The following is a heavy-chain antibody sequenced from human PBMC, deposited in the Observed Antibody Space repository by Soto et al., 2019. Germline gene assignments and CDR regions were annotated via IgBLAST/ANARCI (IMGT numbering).Heavy chain of an antibody. CDR2: TYYRSKWYN. D-gene: IGHD5-18*01. Sequence: SQTLSLTCAISGDSVSSNSAAWNWIRQSPSRGLEWLGRTYYRSKWYNDYAVSVKSRITINPDTSKNQFSLQLNSVTPEDTAVYYCARDLELGDTAMVLSFDIWVQGTMVTVSS. J-gene: IGHJ3*02. CDR3: ARDLELGDTAMVLSFDI. CDR1: GDSVSSNSAA. V-gene: IGHV6-1*01.